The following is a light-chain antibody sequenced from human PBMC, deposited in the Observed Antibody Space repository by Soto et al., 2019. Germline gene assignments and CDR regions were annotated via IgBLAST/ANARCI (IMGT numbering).Light chain of an antibody. CDR2: AAS. V-gene: IGKV1-39*01. CDR1: QSISSY. Sequence: DIPMTQSPSSLSASVGDRVTITCRASQSISSYLNWYPQKPGKAPKLLIYAASSLQSGVPSRFSGSGSGTNFTLTISSLQPEDFATYYCQQSYSTPRTFGQGTKVEIK. J-gene: IGKJ1*01. CDR3: QQSYSTPRT.